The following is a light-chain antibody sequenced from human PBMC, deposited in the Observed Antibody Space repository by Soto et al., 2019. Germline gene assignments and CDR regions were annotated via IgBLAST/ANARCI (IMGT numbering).Light chain of an antibody. J-gene: IGLJ2*01. CDR3: QTWGTGIRVV. CDR1: SGHSNYA. V-gene: IGLV4-69*02. CDR2: VNGDGSH. Sequence: QLVLTQSPSDSASLGASVQLTCTLSSGHSNYAIAWHQQQPEKGPRYLMKVNGDGSHTKGDGIPDRFSGSSSGAERYLTISSLQSEDEADYYCQTWGTGIRVVFGGGTKLTVL.